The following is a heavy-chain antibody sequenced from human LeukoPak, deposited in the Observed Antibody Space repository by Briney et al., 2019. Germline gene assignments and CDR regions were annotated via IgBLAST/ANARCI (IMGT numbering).Heavy chain of an antibody. V-gene: IGHV3-30*18. D-gene: IGHD2-2*01. J-gene: IGHJ6*02. CDR1: GFTFSSYG. Sequence: PGRSLRLSCAASGFTFSSYGMHWVRQAPGKGLEWVAVISYDGSNKYYADSVKGRFTISRDNSKNTLYLQMNSLRAEDTAVYYCAKEMGPIVVVPAAMGGGYYYYGMDVWGQGTTVTVSS. CDR2: ISYDGSNK. CDR3: AKEMGPIVVVPAAMGGGYYYYGMDV.